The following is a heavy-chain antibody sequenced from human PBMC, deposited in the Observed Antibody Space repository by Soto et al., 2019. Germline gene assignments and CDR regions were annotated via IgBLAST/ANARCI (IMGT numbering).Heavy chain of an antibody. CDR3: ARDKILYYDSSGSRAYYFDY. V-gene: IGHV4-31*03. CDR2: IYYSGST. D-gene: IGHD3-22*01. Sequence: SETLSLTCTVSGGSISSGGYYWSWIRQHPGKGLEWIGYIYYSGSTYYNPSLKSRVTISVDTSKNQFSLKLSSVTAADTAVYYCARDKILYYDSSGSRAYYFDYWGQGTLVTVSS. J-gene: IGHJ4*02. CDR1: GGSISSGGYY.